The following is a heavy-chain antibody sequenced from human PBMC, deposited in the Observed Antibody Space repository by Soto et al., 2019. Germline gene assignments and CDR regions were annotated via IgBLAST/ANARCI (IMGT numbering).Heavy chain of an antibody. CDR2: ISGSGGST. V-gene: IGHV3-23*01. CDR1: GFTFSSYA. J-gene: IGHJ4*02. D-gene: IGHD2-15*01. CDR3: ATTGYCSGGSCWRYYFDY. Sequence: GGSLRLSCAASGFTFSSYAMSWVRQAPGKGLEWVSAISGSGGSTYYADSVKGRFTISRDNSKNTLYLQMNSLRAEDTAVYYCATTGYCSGGSCWRYYFDYWGQGTLVTVSS.